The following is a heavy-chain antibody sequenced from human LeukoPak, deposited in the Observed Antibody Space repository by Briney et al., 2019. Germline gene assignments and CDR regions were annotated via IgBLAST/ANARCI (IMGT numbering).Heavy chain of an antibody. J-gene: IGHJ3*02. CDR2: IIPIFGTA. D-gene: IGHD5-24*01. Sequence: SVKVSCKASGGTFSSYAISWVRQAPGQGLEWMGRIIPIFGTANYAQKFQGRVTITTDESTSTAYMELSSLRSEDTAVYYSARDREMATIGHGAFDIWGQGTMVTVSS. CDR1: GGTFSSYA. V-gene: IGHV1-69*05. CDR3: ARDREMATIGHGAFDI.